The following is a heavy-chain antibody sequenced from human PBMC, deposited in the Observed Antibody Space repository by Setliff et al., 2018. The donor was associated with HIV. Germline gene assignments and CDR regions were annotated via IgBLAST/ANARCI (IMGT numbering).Heavy chain of an antibody. CDR3: AKLGSSWSEFDY. D-gene: IGHD6-13*01. CDR1: GFTFSSSW. V-gene: IGHV3-7*01. CDR2: TNQDGSEK. Sequence: PGGSLRLSCAASGFTFSSSWMSWVRQAPGKGLEWVANTNQDGSEKYYVDSVKGRFTISRDNAKNSLYLQMNSLRAEDTAIYYCAKLGSSWSEFDYWGQGTLVTGSS. J-gene: IGHJ4*02.